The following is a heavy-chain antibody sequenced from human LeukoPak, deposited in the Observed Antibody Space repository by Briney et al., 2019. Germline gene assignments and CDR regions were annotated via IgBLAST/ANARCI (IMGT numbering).Heavy chain of an antibody. V-gene: IGHV4-4*07. J-gene: IGHJ3*01. CDR1: GGSISAYY. CDR3: ARGARLLNDGFDV. D-gene: IGHD2-15*01. Sequence: SETLSLTCTVSGGSISAYYWDWIRQPATGGPEWIGRIYASGRSNYNPSLRSRVSMSLDKSKSQFSLSLASVTAADTAVYYCARGARLLNDGFDVWGQGTMVTVSS. CDR2: IYASGRS.